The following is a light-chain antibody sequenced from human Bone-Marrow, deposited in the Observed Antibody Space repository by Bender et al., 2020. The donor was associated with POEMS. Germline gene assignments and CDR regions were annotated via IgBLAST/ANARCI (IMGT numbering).Light chain of an antibody. CDR3: QAWDTSTYVL. V-gene: IGLV3-21*03. Sequence: YVLTQPPSVSVAPGKTARISCGGNNIGSKRVHWYQQKPGQAPLLVVYDDSDRPSGVPDRFSGSRSGTSASLAITGLQPEDEADYYCQAWDTSTYVLFGGGTKLTVL. CDR2: DDS. J-gene: IGLJ2*01. CDR1: NIGSKR.